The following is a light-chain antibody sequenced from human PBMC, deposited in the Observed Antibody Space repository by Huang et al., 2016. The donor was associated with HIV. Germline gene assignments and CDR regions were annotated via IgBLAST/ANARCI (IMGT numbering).Light chain of an antibody. CDR2: DAS. J-gene: IGKJ1*01. V-gene: IGKV3-15*01. CDR1: QSVTNN. CDR3: QQYTNWPRGT. Sequence: EIVMTQSPDTLSMSPGKRVSLSCRASQSVTNNLAWYQQRPGQPPRLVVYDASTRARGIPTRFRGSGSGTEFTLTISSLQSEDVGIYYCQQYTNWPRGTFGQGTRVEIK.